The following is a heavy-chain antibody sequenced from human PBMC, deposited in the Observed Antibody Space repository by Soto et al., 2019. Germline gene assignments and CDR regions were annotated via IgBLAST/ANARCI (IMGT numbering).Heavy chain of an antibody. V-gene: IGHV4-59*01. D-gene: IGHD6-19*01. CDR3: ARGMCTAVEAIKYYCFYGMDV. Sequence: SETLSLTCTVSGGSISSYCWIWTRQPQGKRLEWIGYIYYTGGTNYSPSLKSRVTISLDTSKNQFSLKLTSMTAADTAVYYCARGMCTAVEAIKYYCFYGMDVWGQGTMVTVS. CDR1: GGSISSYC. CDR2: IYYTGGT. J-gene: IGHJ6*01.